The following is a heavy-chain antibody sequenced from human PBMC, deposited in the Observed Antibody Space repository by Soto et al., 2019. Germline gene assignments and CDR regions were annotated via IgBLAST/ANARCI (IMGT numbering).Heavy chain of an antibody. V-gene: IGHV3-7*01. CDR2: IKQDGSQK. D-gene: IGHD4-17*01. CDR3: MTSVTTHDY. Sequence: EVQLVESGGGLVQPGGSLRLSCAASAFTLSSYWLNWVRLAPGKGLEWVANIKQDGSQKNYVDSVKGRFTISRDNAKNSLYLQMSSLRAEATAVYYSMTSVTTHDYWGQGTLVTVSS. J-gene: IGHJ4*02. CDR1: AFTLSSYW.